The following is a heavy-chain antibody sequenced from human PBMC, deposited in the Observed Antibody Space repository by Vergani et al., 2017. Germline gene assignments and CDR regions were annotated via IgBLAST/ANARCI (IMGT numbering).Heavy chain of an antibody. CDR2: VNHGGST. V-gene: IGHV4-34*01. J-gene: IGHJ4*02. D-gene: IGHD3-16*02. Sequence: QVQLQEWGAGLLKTSETLSLTCGVSGGSFSDYYWSWIRQAPRMGLEWIGEVNHGGSTNYNPSLKSRVSISVDTSKNQFSLQLTSVTAADSALYFCASIARAPARRNPPPDYWGQGILVTVSS. CDR1: GGSFSDYY. CDR3: ASIARAPARRNPPPDY.